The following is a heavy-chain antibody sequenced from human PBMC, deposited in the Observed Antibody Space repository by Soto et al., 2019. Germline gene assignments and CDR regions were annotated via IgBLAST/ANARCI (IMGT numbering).Heavy chain of an antibody. J-gene: IGHJ5*02. CDR3: ARVAIITMVRGVIITHWFDP. CDR1: GGSISSGGYY. CDR2: IYYSGST. D-gene: IGHD3-10*01. Sequence: SETLSLTCAVSGGSISSGGYYWSWIRQHPGKGMEWIGYIYYSGSTYYNPSLKSRVTISVDTSKKQISLKLCSVTAADTAVYFCARVAIITMVRGVIITHWFDPWGQGTLVTVSS. V-gene: IGHV4-31*11.